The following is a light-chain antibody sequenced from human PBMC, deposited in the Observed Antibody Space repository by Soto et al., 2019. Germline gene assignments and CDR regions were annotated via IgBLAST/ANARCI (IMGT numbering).Light chain of an antibody. CDR1: SSNIGAGFD. J-gene: IGLJ2*01. CDR3: QSYDSTLSGSRV. Sequence: QSALTQPASLSGSPGQSITISCTGSSSNIGAGFDVHWYQQLPGTAPKLLIYGDSNRPSGVPDRFSGSKSGTSASLAITGLQAEDEADYYCQSYDSTLSGSRVFGGGTKLTVL. CDR2: GDS. V-gene: IGLV1-40*01.